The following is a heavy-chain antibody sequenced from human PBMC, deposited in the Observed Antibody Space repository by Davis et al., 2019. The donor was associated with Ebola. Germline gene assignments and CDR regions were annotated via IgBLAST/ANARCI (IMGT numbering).Heavy chain of an antibody. V-gene: IGHV3-33*01. CDR2: IWYDDRNK. CDR3: VRAVFHEVLDY. CDR1: GFTFSNYG. Sequence: GSLRLSCAASGFTFSNYGMHWVRQAPGKGLEWVAVIWYDDRNKYHADSVKGRFTISRDNSENTLYLQMSSLTVDDTAVYYCVRAVFHEVLDYWGQGTPVTVSS. D-gene: IGHD3-3*01. J-gene: IGHJ4*02.